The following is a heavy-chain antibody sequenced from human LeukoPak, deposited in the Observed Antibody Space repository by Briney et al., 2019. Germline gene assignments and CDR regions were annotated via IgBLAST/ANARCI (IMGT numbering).Heavy chain of an antibody. Sequence: SETLSLTCTVSGGSISSYYWSWIRQPPGKGLEWIGYIDYSGSTSYNPSLNSRVTISVDTSKNQFSLKLTSVTAADTAVYYCARTRTVYQYYYYMDVWGKGTAVTVAS. CDR3: ARTRTVYQYYYYMDV. D-gene: IGHD2-2*01. CDR2: IDYSGST. CDR1: GGSISSYY. V-gene: IGHV4-59*01. J-gene: IGHJ6*03.